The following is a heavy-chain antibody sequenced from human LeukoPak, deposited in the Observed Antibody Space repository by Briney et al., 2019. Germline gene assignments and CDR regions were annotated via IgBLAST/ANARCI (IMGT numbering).Heavy chain of an antibody. CDR3: ATYRQVLLPFES. CDR1: GFSFSNYA. Sequence: PGGSLRLSCAASGFSFSNYAMSWVRQAPGKGLEWVSAISGRGANTYYADSVKGRFTISRDNSKNTLYMQMNSLRAEDTAIYYCATYRQVLLPFESWGQGTLVTVSS. V-gene: IGHV3-23*01. CDR2: ISGRGANT. J-gene: IGHJ4*02. D-gene: IGHD2-8*02.